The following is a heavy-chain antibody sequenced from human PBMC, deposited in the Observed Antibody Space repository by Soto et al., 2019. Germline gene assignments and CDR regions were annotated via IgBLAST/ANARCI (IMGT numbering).Heavy chain of an antibody. CDR1: GFTFSSYG. V-gene: IGHV3-33*01. Sequence: QVQLVESGGGVVQPGRSLRLSCAASGFTFSSYGMHWVGQAPGKGLEWVAVIWYDGSNKYYAESVKGRFTISRDNSKNTVFLQMNRLRAEDTAVYYCARDQSRSWYYFDSWGQGTLVTVSS. D-gene: IGHD6-13*01. CDR2: IWYDGSNK. J-gene: IGHJ4*02. CDR3: ARDQSRSWYYFDS.